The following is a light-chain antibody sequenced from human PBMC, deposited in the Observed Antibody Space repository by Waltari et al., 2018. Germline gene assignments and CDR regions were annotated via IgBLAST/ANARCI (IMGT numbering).Light chain of an antibody. J-gene: IGLJ2*01. V-gene: IGLV2-23*01. CDR1: SSDVGSYNL. Sequence: QSALTQPASVSGSPGQSITISCTGTSSDVGSYNLVSWYQQHPGKAPKLMIYERSQRPSGVSKRFSGSKSGNTASLTISGLQAEDEADYYCCSYAGSSTVVFGGGTKLTVL. CDR3: CSYAGSSTVV. CDR2: ERS.